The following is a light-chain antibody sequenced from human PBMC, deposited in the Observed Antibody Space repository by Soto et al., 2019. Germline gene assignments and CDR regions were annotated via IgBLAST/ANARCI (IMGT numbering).Light chain of an antibody. J-gene: IGKJ4*01. V-gene: IGKV1-12*01. CDR2: GAS. CDR3: QQTNSFPLT. Sequence: DIQMTQSPSTLSGSVGDRVTIACRASQGISSWLAWYQQRPGKAPKLLISGASTLQSGVPSRFSGGGSGTDFTLTISSLQPEDFATYYCQQTNSFPLTFGGGTKVDI. CDR1: QGISSW.